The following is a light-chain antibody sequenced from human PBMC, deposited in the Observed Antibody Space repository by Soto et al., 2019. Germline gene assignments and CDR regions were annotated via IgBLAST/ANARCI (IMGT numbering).Light chain of an antibody. CDR2: GAS. J-gene: IGKJ1*01. V-gene: IGKV3-20*01. CDR1: QSVSSN. Sequence: EIVMTHSPATLSVSPGERATLSCRASQSVSSNLAWYQQKPGQAPRLLIYGASSRATGIPDRFRGSGSGTDFTLTISRLQPEDLAVYYCHQYGNSLWAFGQGTKVDI. CDR3: HQYGNSLWA.